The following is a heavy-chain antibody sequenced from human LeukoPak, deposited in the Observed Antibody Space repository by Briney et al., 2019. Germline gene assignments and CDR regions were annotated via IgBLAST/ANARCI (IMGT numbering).Heavy chain of an antibody. V-gene: IGHV4-39*01. CDR1: GGSIRSSNYY. Sequence: SETLSLTRTVSGGSIRSSNYYWGWIRQPPGKGLESIRSIYFTENTYYNPSLKSRVTISVDTSKNQFSLKLSSVTAADTAVYYCARQHSGWLQLGYFDLWGRGTLVTVSS. D-gene: IGHD5-24*01. CDR2: IYFTENT. CDR3: ARQHSGWLQLGYFDL. J-gene: IGHJ2*01.